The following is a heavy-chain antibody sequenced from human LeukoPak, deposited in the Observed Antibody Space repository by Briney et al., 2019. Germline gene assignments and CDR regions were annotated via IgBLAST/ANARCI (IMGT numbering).Heavy chain of an antibody. J-gene: IGHJ4*02. CDR2: ISWNSGSI. CDR3: AGRSGSFDQ. Sequence: TGGSLRLSCAASGFTFDDYAMHWVRQAPGKGLEWVSGISWNSGSIGYADSVKGRFTISRDNSQNSLYLQMNSLRVEDTAVYYCAGRSGSFDQWGQGTLVTVSS. V-gene: IGHV3-9*01. CDR1: GFTFDDYA. D-gene: IGHD3-10*01.